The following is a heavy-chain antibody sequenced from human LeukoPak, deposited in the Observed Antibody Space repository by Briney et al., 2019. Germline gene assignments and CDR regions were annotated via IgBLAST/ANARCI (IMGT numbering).Heavy chain of an antibody. CDR3: ARGGGQWLRSYYFDY. Sequence: SETLSLTCAVYGGSFSGYYWTWVRQSQGKGLEWIGEINHSGNTNYNPSLKSRVTISVDTSKKHFSLTVRSVTAADTAVYYCARGGGQWLRSYYFDYWGQGAPVTVSS. J-gene: IGHJ4*02. CDR1: GGSFSGYY. D-gene: IGHD5-12*01. V-gene: IGHV4-34*01. CDR2: INHSGNT.